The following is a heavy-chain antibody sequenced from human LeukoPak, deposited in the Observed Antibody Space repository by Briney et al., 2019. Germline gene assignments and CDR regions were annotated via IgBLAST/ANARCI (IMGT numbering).Heavy chain of an antibody. D-gene: IGHD4-17*01. CDR3: AKAYYGDYGAAFDI. Sequence: GRSLRLSCAVSGFTFDDYAMHWVRQAPGKGLEWVSGISWNSGSIGYADSVKGRFTISRDNAKNSLYLQMNSLRAEDTALYYCAKAYYGDYGAAFDIWGQGTMVTVSS. CDR1: GFTFDDYA. CDR2: ISWNSGSI. V-gene: IGHV3-9*01. J-gene: IGHJ3*02.